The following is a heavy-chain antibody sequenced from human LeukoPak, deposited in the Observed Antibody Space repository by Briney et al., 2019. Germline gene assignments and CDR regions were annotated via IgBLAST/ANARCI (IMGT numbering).Heavy chain of an antibody. Sequence: NPSETLSLTCTVSGGSISSSSYYWGWIRQPPGKGLEWIGSIYYSGSTYYNPSLKSRVTISVDRSQNQFSLKLSSVTAADTAVYYCARCVGVRAYCSGGSCYPTFFDYWGQGTLVTVSS. CDR1: GGSISSSSYY. CDR3: ARCVGVRAYCSGGSCYPTFFDY. D-gene: IGHD2-15*01. CDR2: IYYSGST. J-gene: IGHJ4*02. V-gene: IGHV4-39*07.